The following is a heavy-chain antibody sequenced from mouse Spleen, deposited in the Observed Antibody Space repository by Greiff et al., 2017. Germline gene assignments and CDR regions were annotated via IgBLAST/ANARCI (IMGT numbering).Heavy chain of an antibody. CDR3: STGDRDY. V-gene: IGHV14-4*01. CDR2: VDPENGDT. J-gene: IGHJ2*01. Sequence: VQLQQSGAELVRPGASVKLSCTASGFNIKDDYMHWGKQRPEQGLEWIGWVDPENGDTEYASKVQGKATITADTSSTTAYLQLSSLTSEDTAVYYCSTGDRDYRGQGTPLTVSS. CDR1: GFNIKDDY.